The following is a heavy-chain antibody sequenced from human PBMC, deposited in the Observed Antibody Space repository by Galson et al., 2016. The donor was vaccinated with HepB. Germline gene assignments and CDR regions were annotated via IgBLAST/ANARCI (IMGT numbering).Heavy chain of an antibody. CDR2: IYYSGST. Sequence: TLSLTCTVSGGSISSGGYYWSWIRQHPGKGLEWIGYIYYSGSTYYNPSLKSRVIISVDTSKNQFSLKLSSVTAADTAVYYCAPREAWPNNWFDPWGQGTLVTVSS. D-gene: IGHD1-26*01. CDR1: GGSISSGGYY. J-gene: IGHJ5*02. V-gene: IGHV4-31*03. CDR3: APREAWPNNWFDP.